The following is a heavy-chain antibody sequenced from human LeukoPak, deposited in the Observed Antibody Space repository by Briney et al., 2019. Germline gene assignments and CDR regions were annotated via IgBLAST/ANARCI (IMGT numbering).Heavy chain of an antibody. CDR3: ARIVGVNYNSLACYCKHDAFDI. CDR2: ISSSSSYI. Sequence: GGSLRLSCAASGFTFSSYSMNWVRQAPGKGLELVSSISSSSSYIYYADSLMRRFTTSRDNAKNSLYLQMNSLRAEDTAVYYCARIVGVNYNSLACYCKHDAFDIWGQGTMVTVSS. J-gene: IGHJ3*02. CDR1: GFTFSSYS. D-gene: IGHD3-9*01. V-gene: IGHV3-21*01.